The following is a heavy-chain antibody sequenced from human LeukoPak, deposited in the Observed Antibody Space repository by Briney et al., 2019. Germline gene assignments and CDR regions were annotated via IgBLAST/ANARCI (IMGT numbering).Heavy chain of an antibody. CDR2: INPNSGGT. V-gene: IGHV1-2*06. CDR1: GYTFTSYY. D-gene: IGHD5-18*01. Sequence: ASVKVSCKASGYTFTSYYMHWVRQAPGQGLEWMGRINPNSGGTNYAQKFQGRVTMTRDTSISTAYMELSRLRSDDTAVYYCASFRGYSYGPFDYWGQGTLVTVSS. J-gene: IGHJ4*02. CDR3: ASFRGYSYGPFDY.